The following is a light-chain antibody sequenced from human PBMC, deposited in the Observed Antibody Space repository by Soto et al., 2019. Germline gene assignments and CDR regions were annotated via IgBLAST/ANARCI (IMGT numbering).Light chain of an antibody. CDR1: QSISSY. CDR3: KQSYSTPRT. CDR2: AAY. J-gene: IGKJ1*01. Sequence: DIQMAQSPSSLSASVRDRVTITCRASQSISSYLNWYQQKPGKAPKLLIYAAYSLQSGVQSRFSGSGSGTDFTLTVRSLQPEDFATYFCKQSYSTPRTVGQGTKVDI. V-gene: IGKV1-39*01.